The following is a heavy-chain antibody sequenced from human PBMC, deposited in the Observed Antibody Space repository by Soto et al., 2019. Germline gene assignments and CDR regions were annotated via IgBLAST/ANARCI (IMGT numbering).Heavy chain of an antibody. J-gene: IGHJ5*01. V-gene: IGHV3-23*01. Sequence: EVHLLESGGALVQPGGSLTLSCAASGFSFSDYAMSWVRQAPGKGLEWVSSISRTGDSAYYADSVKGRFAISRDRSKNRLCLQMNSLRGEDTAVYYCAKGPDGSGYYHNWFDSWGQGTLITVSS. CDR3: AKGPDGSGYYHNWFDS. CDR1: GFSFSDYA. CDR2: ISRTGDSA. D-gene: IGHD3-22*01.